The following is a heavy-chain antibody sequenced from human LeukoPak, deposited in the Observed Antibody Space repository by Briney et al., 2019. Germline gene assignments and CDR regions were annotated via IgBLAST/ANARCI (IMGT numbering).Heavy chain of an antibody. J-gene: IGHJ4*02. CDR1: GFTFSSYA. CDR2: ISYDGSNK. CDR3: VSLTTRHFDY. V-gene: IGHV3-30-3*01. D-gene: IGHD4-11*01. Sequence: PGGSLRLSCAASGFTFSSYAMHWVRQAPGKGLEWVAVISYDGSNKYYADSVKGRFTISRDNSKNTLYLQMNSLRAEDTAVYYCVSLTTRHFDYWGQGTLVTVSS.